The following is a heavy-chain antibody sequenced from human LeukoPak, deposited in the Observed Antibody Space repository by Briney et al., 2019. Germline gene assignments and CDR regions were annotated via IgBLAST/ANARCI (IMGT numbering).Heavy chain of an antibody. CDR2: INTNTGNP. V-gene: IGHV7-4-1*02. CDR3: ARDRSPYSSSSFDF. D-gene: IGHD6-6*01. J-gene: IGHJ4*02. CDR1: GYTFTSYA. Sequence: ASVKVSCTASGYTFTSYAMNWVRQAPGQGLEWMGWINTNTGNPTFAQGFTGRFVFSLDTSVSTAYLQISSLKAEDTAVYYCARDRSPYSSSSFDFWGQGTLVTVSS.